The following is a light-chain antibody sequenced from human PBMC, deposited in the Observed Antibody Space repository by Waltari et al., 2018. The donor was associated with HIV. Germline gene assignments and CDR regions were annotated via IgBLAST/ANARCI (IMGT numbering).Light chain of an antibody. CDR3: QQRRDWPLT. CDR1: QSLSRY. J-gene: IGKJ4*01. CDR2: DGA. V-gene: IGKV3-11*01. Sequence: EIMLAQSPVTLSLSPGERATLFCRANQSLSRYLAWYQQKPGQAPRLLLYDGANRATGVPARFSGSGSETDFTLTISSLEPEDFAVYYCQQRRDWPLTFGGGTKVDIK.